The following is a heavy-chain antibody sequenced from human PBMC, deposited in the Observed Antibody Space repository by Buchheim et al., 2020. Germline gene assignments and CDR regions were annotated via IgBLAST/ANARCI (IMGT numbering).Heavy chain of an antibody. D-gene: IGHD6-19*01. CDR2: ISVGGGNT. Sequence: EVQLLESGGDLVQPGGSLRLSCVASGFTFSTYAMSWVRQAPGKGLEWVSISVGGGNTYYADSVKGRFTVSRDNSKNTLYLEMNSLRDDDTAVKGGWLEDWGQGTL. J-gene: IGHJ1*01. CDR3: WLED. CDR1: GFTFSTYA. V-gene: IGHV3-23*01.